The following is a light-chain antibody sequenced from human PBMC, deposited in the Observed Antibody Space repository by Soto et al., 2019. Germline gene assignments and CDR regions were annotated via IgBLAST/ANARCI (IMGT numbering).Light chain of an antibody. CDR2: GAS. CDR3: QQYGSAPLT. CDR1: QSASSSY. Sequence: EIVLTQSPGPLSLSPGERATLSCRASQSASSSYLAWYQQKPGQAPRLLIYGASSRATGIPDRFSGSGSGTDFTLTISRLEPEDFAVYYCQQYGSAPLTFGGGTKVDTK. J-gene: IGKJ4*01. V-gene: IGKV3-20*01.